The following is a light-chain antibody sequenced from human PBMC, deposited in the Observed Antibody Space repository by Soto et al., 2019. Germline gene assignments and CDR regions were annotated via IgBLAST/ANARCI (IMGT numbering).Light chain of an antibody. J-gene: IGLJ2*01. CDR2: GVS. V-gene: IGLV2-14*01. CDR3: TSFTRSNSLNVL. Sequence: QSVLTQPASVSGSPGQSITISCIGSNTDIGDYNFVSWYQQHAGQAPKLIIYGVSLRPSGVSGRFSGSKSGNTASLTISGLQAEDEADYYCTSFTRSNSLNVLFGGGTKMTVL. CDR1: NTDIGDYNF.